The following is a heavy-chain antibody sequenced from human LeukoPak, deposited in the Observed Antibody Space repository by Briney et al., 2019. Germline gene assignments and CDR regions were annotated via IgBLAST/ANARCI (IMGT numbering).Heavy chain of an antibody. Sequence: SETLPLTCTVSGGSISSSNYYWGWIRQPPGKGLEWIGSIYYSGSTYYNPSLKSRVTISVDTSKNQLSLKLNSVTAADTAVYYCARLQLGYCSSTSCYALFDYWGQGTLVTVSS. D-gene: IGHD2-2*01. J-gene: IGHJ4*02. CDR2: IYYSGST. CDR3: ARLQLGYCSSTSCYALFDY. CDR1: GGSISSSNYY. V-gene: IGHV4-39*01.